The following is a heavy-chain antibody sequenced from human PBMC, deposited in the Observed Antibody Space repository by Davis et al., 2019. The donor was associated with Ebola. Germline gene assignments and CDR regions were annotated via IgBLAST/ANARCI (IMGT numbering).Heavy chain of an antibody. V-gene: IGHV3-30*03. CDR1: GFTFSSYG. Sequence: GESLKISCAASGFTFSSYGMHWVRQAPGKGLEWVAVISYDGSNKYYADSVKGRFTISRDNAKNSLYLQMNSLRAEDTAVYYCARRDDSYGMDVWGQGTTVTVSS. J-gene: IGHJ6*02. CDR2: ISYDGSNK. D-gene: IGHD3-3*01. CDR3: ARRDDSYGMDV.